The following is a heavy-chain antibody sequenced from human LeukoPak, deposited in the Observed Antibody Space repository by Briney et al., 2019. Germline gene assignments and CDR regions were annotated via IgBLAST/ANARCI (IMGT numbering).Heavy chain of an antibody. CDR1: GYIFTSYD. Sequence: ASVKVSCKASGYIFTSYDINWVRQATGQGLEWMGWMNPNSGNTGYAQKFQGRVTMTRNTSISTAYMELSSLRSEDTAVYYCAAGVVVVAAGDDAFDIWGQGTMVTVSS. CDR3: AAGVVVVAAGDDAFDI. CDR2: MNPNSGNT. D-gene: IGHD2-15*01. V-gene: IGHV1-8*01. J-gene: IGHJ3*02.